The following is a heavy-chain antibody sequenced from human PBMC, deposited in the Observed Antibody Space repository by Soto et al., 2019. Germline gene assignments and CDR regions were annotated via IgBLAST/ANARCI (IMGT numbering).Heavy chain of an antibody. CDR1: GGSFIGYC. CDR2: INHSGST. Sequence: SETLCLTWAVDGGSFIGYCGRRIRQPPGKGLKWIGEINHSGSTNYNPSLKSRVTISVDTSKNQFSLKLSSVTAADTAVYYCARVTISYSGYDLAPRYYFDYWGQGTLVTVSS. V-gene: IGHV4-34*01. CDR3: ARVTISYSGYDLAPRYYFDY. J-gene: IGHJ4*02. D-gene: IGHD5-12*01.